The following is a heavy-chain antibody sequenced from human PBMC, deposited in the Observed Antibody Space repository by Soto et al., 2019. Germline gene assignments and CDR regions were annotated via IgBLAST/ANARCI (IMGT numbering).Heavy chain of an antibody. CDR3: ARGRYSSSTRGYYYYMDV. CDR1: GGSFSGYY. D-gene: IGHD6-6*01. CDR2: INHSGST. V-gene: IGHV4-34*01. Sequence: SETLSLTCAVYGGSFSGYYWSWIRQPPGKGLEWIGEINHSGSTNYNPSLKSRVTISVDTSKNQFSLKLSSVTAADTAVYYCARGRYSSSTRGYYYYMDVWGKGTTVTVSS. J-gene: IGHJ6*03.